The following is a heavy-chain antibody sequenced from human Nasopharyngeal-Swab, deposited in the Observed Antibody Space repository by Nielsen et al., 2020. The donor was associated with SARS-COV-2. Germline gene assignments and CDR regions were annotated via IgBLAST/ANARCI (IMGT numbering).Heavy chain of an antibody. CDR3: ARHGASGSSWYRNWFDP. CDR1: GYSFTSYW. V-gene: IGHV5-51*01. Sequence: GESLKISCKGSGYSFTSYWIGWVRQMPGKGLEWMGIIYPGDSYTNYSPSFQGHVTISADKSISTAYLQWSSLKASDTAMYYCARHGASGSSWYRNWFDPWGQGTLVTVSS. D-gene: IGHD6-13*01. J-gene: IGHJ5*02. CDR2: IYPGDSYT.